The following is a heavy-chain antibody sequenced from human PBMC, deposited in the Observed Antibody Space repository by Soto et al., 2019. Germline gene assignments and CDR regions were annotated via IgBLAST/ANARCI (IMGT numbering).Heavy chain of an antibody. CDR3: ARPHGGSSGWDNWFDP. J-gene: IGHJ5*02. CDR1: GGSISSYY. Sequence: QVQLQESGPGLVKPSETLSLTCTVSGGSISSYYWSWIRQPPRKGLEWIGYIYYSGSTNYNPSLQSRVTISVDTSKNQFSLKLSSVTAADTAVYYCARPHGGSSGWDNWFDPWGQGTLVTVSS. CDR2: IYYSGST. V-gene: IGHV4-59*01. D-gene: IGHD6-25*01.